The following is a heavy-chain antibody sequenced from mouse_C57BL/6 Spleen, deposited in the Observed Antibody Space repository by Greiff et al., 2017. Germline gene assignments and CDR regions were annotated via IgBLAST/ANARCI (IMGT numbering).Heavy chain of an antibody. CDR2: ISSGGDYI. Sequence: EVKVVESGEGLVKPGGSLKLSCAASGFTFSSYAMSWVRQTPEKRLEWVAYISSGGDYIYYADTVKGRFTISRDNARNTLYLQMSSLKSEDTAMYDCTRDKDYYGSSFDYWGQGTTLTVSS. CDR3: TRDKDYYGSSFDY. D-gene: IGHD1-1*01. V-gene: IGHV5-9-1*02. J-gene: IGHJ2*01. CDR1: GFTFSSYA.